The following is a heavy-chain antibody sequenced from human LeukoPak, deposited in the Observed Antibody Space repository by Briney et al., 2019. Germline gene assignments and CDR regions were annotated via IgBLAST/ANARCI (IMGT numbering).Heavy chain of an antibody. CDR2: INPNSGGT. J-gene: IGHJ4*02. CDR3: ARVDDMITFGGVIAD. V-gene: IGHV1-2*02. D-gene: IGHD3-16*02. CDR1: GYTFTGYY. Sequence: ASVKVSCKASGYTFTGYYMHWVRQAPGQGLEWMGWINPNSGGTNYAQKFQGRVTMTRDTSISTAYMELSRLRSDDTAVYYCARVDDMITFGGVIADWGQGTLVTVSS.